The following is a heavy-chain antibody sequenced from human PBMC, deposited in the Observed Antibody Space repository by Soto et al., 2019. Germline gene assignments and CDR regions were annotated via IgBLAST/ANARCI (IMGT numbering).Heavy chain of an antibody. Sequence: QVQLVQSGAEVKKPGASVKVSCKASGYTFTSSGISWVRQAPGQGIEWMGWISAYNGNIKYAQKLQARVTMTTDTSTSTAYMELRSLRSDDTAVYYCARDLAVGLVEYWGQGTLVTVSS. J-gene: IGHJ4*02. CDR2: ISAYNGNI. CDR3: ARDLAVGLVEY. V-gene: IGHV1-18*01. D-gene: IGHD6-19*01. CDR1: GYTFTSSG.